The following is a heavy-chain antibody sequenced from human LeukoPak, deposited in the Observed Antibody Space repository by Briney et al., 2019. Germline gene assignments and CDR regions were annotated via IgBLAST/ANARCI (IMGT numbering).Heavy chain of an antibody. CDR3: ARRSYGGKDFDQ. D-gene: IGHD4-23*01. Sequence: GESLKIPCKGLGYSFTSYWIAWVRHIPGKGLEWMGIIYPDDSDTRYSPSFQGQVTISADKSISTAYLQWSSLKASDTAMYYCARRSYGGKDFDQWGQGTLVTVSS. J-gene: IGHJ4*02. CDR2: IYPDDSDT. V-gene: IGHV5-51*01. CDR1: GYSFTSYW.